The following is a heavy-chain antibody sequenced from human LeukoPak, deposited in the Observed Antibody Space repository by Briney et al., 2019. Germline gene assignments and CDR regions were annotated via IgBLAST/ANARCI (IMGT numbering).Heavy chain of an antibody. CDR1: GVTFSNYS. CDR3: ARAGSHRNSGYDY. Sequence: GGSLRLSCAASGVTFSNYSMNWVRQAPGKGLEWVSYISSSTSTMYYPDSVKGRFTISRDNAKNSLYLQMNSLRAEDTAVYHCARAGSHRNSGYDYWGQGTLVTVSS. J-gene: IGHJ4*02. V-gene: IGHV3-48*04. D-gene: IGHD5-12*01. CDR2: ISSSTSTM.